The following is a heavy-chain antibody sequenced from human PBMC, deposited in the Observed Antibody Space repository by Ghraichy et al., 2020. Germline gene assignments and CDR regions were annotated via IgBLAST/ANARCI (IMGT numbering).Heavy chain of an antibody. CDR2: ISGSGGST. J-gene: IGHJ4*02. V-gene: IGHV3-23*01. CDR3: AKDLWDSSGYYYMNY. D-gene: IGHD3-22*01. CDR1: GFTFSSYA. Sequence: GGSLRLSCAASGFTFSSYAMSWVRQAPGKGLEWVSAISGSGGSTYYADSVKGRFTISRDNSKNTLYLQMNSLRAEDTAVYYCAKDLWDSSGYYYMNYWGQGTLVTVSS.